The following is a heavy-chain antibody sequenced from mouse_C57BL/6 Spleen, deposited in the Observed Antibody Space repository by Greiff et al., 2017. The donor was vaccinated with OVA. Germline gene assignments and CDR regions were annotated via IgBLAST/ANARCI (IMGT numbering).Heavy chain of an antibody. Sequence: QVQLQQPGAELVMPGASVKLSCKASGYTFTSYWMHWVKQRPGQGLEWIGEIDPSDSYTNYNQKFKGKSTLTVDKSSSTAYMQRSSLTSEDSAVYYCARSDPTTVVASYYFDYWGQGTTLTVSS. D-gene: IGHD1-1*01. CDR3: ARSDPTTVVASYYFDY. CDR2: IDPSDSYT. J-gene: IGHJ2*01. V-gene: IGHV1-69*01. CDR1: GYTFTSYW.